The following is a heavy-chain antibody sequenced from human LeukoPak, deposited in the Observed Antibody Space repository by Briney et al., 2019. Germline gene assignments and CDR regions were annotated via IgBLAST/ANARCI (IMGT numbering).Heavy chain of an antibody. CDR3: ARIGYSSSSTDY. Sequence: GGSLRLSCAVSGFTFSDYYMSWIRQAPGKGLEWVSYVSSSGNTIYYGDSVKGRFTIARDNAKNSLYLQMNSLRGEDTAVYYCARIGYSSSSTDYWGQGTLVTVSS. D-gene: IGHD6-6*01. CDR2: VSSSGNTI. CDR1: GFTFSDYY. J-gene: IGHJ4*02. V-gene: IGHV3-11*04.